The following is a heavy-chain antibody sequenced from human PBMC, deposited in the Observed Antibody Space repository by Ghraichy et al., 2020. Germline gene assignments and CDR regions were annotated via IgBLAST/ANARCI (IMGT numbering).Heavy chain of an antibody. CDR1: GFTFSSYA. V-gene: IGHV3-23*01. Sequence: GGSLRLSCAASGFTFSSYAMSWVRQAPGKGLECVASISGSGISTYYAYSVKGRFTVTSDNSKNTLYRQMNSLRSEDTAVSYCAKVHSSGWYQVKSGPFDYWRQGILATLSS. D-gene: IGHD6-19*01. CDR3: AKVHSSGWYQVKSGPFDY. J-gene: IGHJ4*02. CDR2: ISGSGIST.